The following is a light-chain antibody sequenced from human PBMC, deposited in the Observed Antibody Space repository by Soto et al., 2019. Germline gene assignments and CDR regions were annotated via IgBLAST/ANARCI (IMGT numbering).Light chain of an antibody. J-gene: IGLJ2*01. CDR3: SSYAGSNNLL. Sequence: QSALTQPPSASGSPGQPVTISCTGTSNDVGGYNYVSWYQQHPGKAPKLIIYEVNKRPSGVPDRFSSSRSGNTASLTVSGLQAGDEADYYCSSYAGSNNLLFGGGTKLTVL. V-gene: IGLV2-8*01. CDR2: EVN. CDR1: SNDVGGYNY.